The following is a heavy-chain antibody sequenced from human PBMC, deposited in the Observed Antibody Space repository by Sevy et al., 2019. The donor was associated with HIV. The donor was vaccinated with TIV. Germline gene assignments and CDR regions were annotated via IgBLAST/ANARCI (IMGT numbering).Heavy chain of an antibody. CDR3: ARDFSY. CDR1: GASISSGGDY. V-gene: IGHV4-61*02. J-gene: IGHJ4*02. CDR2: IYTSGYT. Sequence: SETLSLSCTVSGASISSGGDYWTWVRQLAGKGLEWIGRIYTSGYTSYKPSLKSRITMSIDTSKNQLSLTLTSVTAADTAIYYCARDFSYWGQGTLVTVSS.